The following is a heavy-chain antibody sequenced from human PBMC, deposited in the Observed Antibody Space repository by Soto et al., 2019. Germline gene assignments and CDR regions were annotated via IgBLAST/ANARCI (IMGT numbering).Heavy chain of an antibody. D-gene: IGHD3-3*01. V-gene: IGHV3-7*01. CDR3: ARDHRTIFGVVIKKSYGMDV. CDR2: IKQDGSEK. CDR1: GFTFSSYW. J-gene: IGHJ6*02. Sequence: GGSLRLSCAASGFTFSSYWMSWVRQAPGKGLEWVANIKQDGSEKYYVDSVKGRFTISRDNAKNSLYLQMNSLRAEDTAVYYCARDHRTIFGVVIKKSYGMDVWGQGTTVTVSS.